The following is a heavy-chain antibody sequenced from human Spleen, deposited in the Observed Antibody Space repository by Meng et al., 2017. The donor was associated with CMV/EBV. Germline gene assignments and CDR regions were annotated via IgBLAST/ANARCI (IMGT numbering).Heavy chain of an antibody. Sequence: QVHRQEPGPGRVKPSETLSLTCSVSGGSIRSYYWSWIRQPAGKGLEWIGHIYSSGSTNYNPSLKSRVTMSLDTSKSQFSLKLSSVTAADTAVYYCAGSGRSYWFDPWGQGTLVTVSS. CDR2: IYSSGST. CDR1: GGSIRSYY. D-gene: IGHD3-10*01. J-gene: IGHJ5*02. CDR3: AGSGRSYWFDP. V-gene: IGHV4-4*07.